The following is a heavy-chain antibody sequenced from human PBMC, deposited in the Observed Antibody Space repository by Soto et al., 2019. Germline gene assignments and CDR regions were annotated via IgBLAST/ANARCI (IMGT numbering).Heavy chain of an antibody. CDR3: ARGRPKVRFLEWLPRYYGMDV. J-gene: IGHJ6*02. D-gene: IGHD3-3*01. CDR2: IYYSGST. V-gene: IGHV4-59*01. CDR1: GGSISSDY. Sequence: PSETLSLTCTFSGGSISSDYWSWIRQPPGRGREWIGYIYYSGSTNYNPSLKSRVTISVDTSKNQFSLKLSFVTAADTAVYYCARGRPKVRFLEWLPRYYGMDVWGQGTTVTVSS.